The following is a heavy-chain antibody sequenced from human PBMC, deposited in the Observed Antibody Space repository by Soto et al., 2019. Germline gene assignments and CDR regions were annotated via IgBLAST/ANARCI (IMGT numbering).Heavy chain of an antibody. CDR1: GGTFSSYA. V-gene: IGHV1-69*01. J-gene: IGHJ6*02. CDR2: IIPIFGTA. Sequence: QVQLVQSGAEVKKPGSSVKVSCKASGGTFSSYAISWVRQAPGQELEWMGGIIPIFGTANYAQKFQGRVTITADESTSTAYMELSSLRSEDTAVYYCARTLEYSSSSVHYYYYGMDVWGQGTTVTVSS. CDR3: ARTLEYSSSSVHYYYYGMDV. D-gene: IGHD6-6*01.